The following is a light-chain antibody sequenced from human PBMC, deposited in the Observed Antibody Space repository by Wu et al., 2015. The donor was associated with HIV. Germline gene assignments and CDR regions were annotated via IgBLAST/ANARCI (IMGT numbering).Light chain of an antibody. CDR3: QQRGGWPLT. Sequence: EIVLTQSPATLSLSPGERVTLSCRASETVGFSLAWYQQRPGQAPRLLIYDASDRAPDIPARFTGSGSGTDFTLIISSLRPEDFAVYYCQQRGGWPLTFGGGTKVEIK. CDR2: DAS. J-gene: IGKJ4*01. V-gene: IGKV3-11*01. CDR1: ETVGFS.